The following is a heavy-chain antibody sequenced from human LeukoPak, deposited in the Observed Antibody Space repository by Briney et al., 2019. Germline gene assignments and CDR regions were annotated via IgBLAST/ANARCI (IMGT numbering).Heavy chain of an antibody. CDR2: VKSIVDGGTT. J-gene: IGHJ4*02. CDR3: QGSSHEPDFFDH. CDR1: GFTFSNVW. V-gene: IGHV3-15*01. D-gene: IGHD6-13*01. Sequence: GGSLRLSCTASGFTFSNVWMSWVPQAPGKGLEGVGRVKSIVDGGTTDYAAPVKGRFTISRDDSKNTVYLQMNSLKTEDTAVYYCQGSSHEPDFFDHWGQGALVTVSS.